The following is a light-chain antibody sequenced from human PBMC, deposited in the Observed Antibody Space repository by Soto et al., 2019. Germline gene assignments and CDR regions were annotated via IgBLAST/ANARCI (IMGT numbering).Light chain of an antibody. Sequence: VMTQSPATLSVSPGERATLSCRASLSISNNLAWYQQKPGQAPMLLIYSASTRATAIPARFSGSASGTEFTLTISSLQSEDFAVYYCQPYNEWPLTFGGGTKVETK. CDR3: QPYNEWPLT. CDR1: LSISNN. V-gene: IGKV3-15*01. J-gene: IGKJ4*01. CDR2: SAS.